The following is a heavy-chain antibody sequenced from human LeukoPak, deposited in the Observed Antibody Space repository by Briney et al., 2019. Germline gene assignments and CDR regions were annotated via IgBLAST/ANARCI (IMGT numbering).Heavy chain of an antibody. D-gene: IGHD6-19*01. V-gene: IGHV3-23*01. Sequence: GGSLRLSCAASGFTFSAFAMSWVRQAPGKGLEWVSGISDSGGHTYYADSVQGRFTISRNNYKNTLYLQMNSLRAEDTAVYYCANFERTVAGPYNWFDPWGQETLVTVSS. CDR1: GFTFSAFA. CDR3: ANFERTVAGPYNWFDP. J-gene: IGHJ5*02. CDR2: ISDSGGHT.